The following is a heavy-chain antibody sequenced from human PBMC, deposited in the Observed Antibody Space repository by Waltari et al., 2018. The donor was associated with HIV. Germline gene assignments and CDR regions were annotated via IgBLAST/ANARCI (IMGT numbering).Heavy chain of an antibody. CDR3: AHSHYDLWSSCDIGGWFGP. Sequence: QITLKESGPTLVKPTQTLTLTCTFSGFSLTTRGVGVGWIRQPPGKALEFLGIIYWNNDYRYSPSLKSRLTITNDISKNQVVLTMTDMDPVDTATYYCAHSHYDLWSSCDIGGWFGPWGQGSLVTVSS. CDR2: IYWNNDY. D-gene: IGHD3-3*01. CDR1: GFSLTTRGVG. V-gene: IGHV2-5*01. J-gene: IGHJ5*02.